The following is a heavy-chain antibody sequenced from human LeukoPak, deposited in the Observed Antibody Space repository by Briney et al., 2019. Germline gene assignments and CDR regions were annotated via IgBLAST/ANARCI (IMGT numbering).Heavy chain of an antibody. CDR2: INSDGSST. CDR3: ARDLGGYSGYDVDY. D-gene: IGHD5-12*01. J-gene: IGHJ4*02. Sequence: GGSLRLSCAASGFTFSSYWMHWVRQAPGKGLVWVSCINSDGSSTSYADSVKGRFTISRDNAKNTLYLQMNSQRAEDTAVYYCARDLGGYSGYDVDYWGQGTLVTVSS. V-gene: IGHV3-74*01. CDR1: GFTFSSYW.